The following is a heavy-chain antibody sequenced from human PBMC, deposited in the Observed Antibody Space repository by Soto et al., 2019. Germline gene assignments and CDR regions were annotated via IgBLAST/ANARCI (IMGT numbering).Heavy chain of an antibody. V-gene: IGHV4-34*01. Sequence: SETLSLTCAVYGGSFSGYYWSWIRQPPGKGLEWIGYINHSGSTNYNPSLKSRVTISVDTSKNQFSLKLSSVTAAVSSVYYCARGDYGDYYYYMDVWGKGTTVTVSS. CDR1: GGSFSGYY. D-gene: IGHD4-17*01. J-gene: IGHJ6*03. CDR2: INHSGST. CDR3: ARGDYGDYYYYMDV.